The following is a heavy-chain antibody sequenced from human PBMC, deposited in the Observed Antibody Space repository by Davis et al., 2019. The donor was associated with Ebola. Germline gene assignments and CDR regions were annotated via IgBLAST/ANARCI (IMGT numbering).Heavy chain of an antibody. CDR1: GFAFNTYW. D-gene: IGHD3-22*01. CDR3: ARDNYYYDSSGYYYYFDY. Sequence: GESLKISCAASGFAFNTYWMNWVRQAPGKGLEWVSYISSSSSTIYYADSVKGRFTISRDNAKNSLYLQMNSLRDEDTAVYYCARDNYYYDSSGYYYYFDYWGQGTLVTVSS. CDR2: ISSSSSTI. J-gene: IGHJ4*02. V-gene: IGHV3-48*02.